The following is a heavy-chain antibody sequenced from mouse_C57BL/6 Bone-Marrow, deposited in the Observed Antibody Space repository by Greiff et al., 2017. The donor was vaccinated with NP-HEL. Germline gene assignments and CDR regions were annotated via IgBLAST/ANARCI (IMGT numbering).Heavy chain of an antibody. V-gene: IGHV2-5*01. CDR1: GFSLTSSG. CDR3: AKSADGYYGGLNY. J-gene: IGHJ2*01. Sequence: VPLQASGPGLVQPSQSLSITCTVSGFSLTSSGVHWVRQSPGTGLEWLGVFWRGGSTDYNAAFMSRLSITKDNSKSQVFFKMNSLQADDTAIYYCAKSADGYYGGLNYWGQGTTLTVSS. CDR2: FWRGGST. D-gene: IGHD2-3*01.